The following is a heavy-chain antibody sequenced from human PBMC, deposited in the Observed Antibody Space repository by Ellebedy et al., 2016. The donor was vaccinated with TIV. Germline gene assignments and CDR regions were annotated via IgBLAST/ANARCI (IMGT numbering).Heavy chain of an antibody. CDR1: GFTFNSYT. J-gene: IGHJ4*01. CDR3: ARVEPFYCSSTSCKNLGSDY. Sequence: GESLKISXAASGFTFNSYTMNWVRQAPGKGLEWVSSISSSGSYIYYADSVRGRFTISRDNAKNSLYLQMNSLRAEDTAVYYCARVEPFYCSSTSCKNLGSDYWGHGTLVTVSS. D-gene: IGHD2-2*01. CDR2: ISSSGSYI. V-gene: IGHV3-21*01.